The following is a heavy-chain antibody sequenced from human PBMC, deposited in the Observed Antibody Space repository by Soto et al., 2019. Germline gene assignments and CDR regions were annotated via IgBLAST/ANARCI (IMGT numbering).Heavy chain of an antibody. V-gene: IGHV3-7*01. CDR2: IKGDGSEK. CDR1: GFTFTSYW. J-gene: IGHJ6*02. CDR3: GRDEVRNGVGV. Sequence: EVRLVESGGGLVQPGGSLRLSCVASGFTFTSYWMSWVRQAPGKGLEWVANIKGDGSEKKYVDSVKGRFTISRDNANNSVYLQMNSLRAEDRALYYCGRDEVRNGVGVWGQGTTVTVSS.